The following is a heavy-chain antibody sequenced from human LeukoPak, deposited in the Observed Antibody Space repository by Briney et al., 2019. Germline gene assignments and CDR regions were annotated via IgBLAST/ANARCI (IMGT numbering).Heavy chain of an antibody. V-gene: IGHV5-51*01. J-gene: IGHJ6*03. CDR2: IYPGDSDT. CDR3: ARHEHSSTYVDYYYYINV. CDR1: GYSFSNHW. Sequence: GESLKISCKGSGYSFSNHWIGWVRQLPGKGLEWMGIIYPGDSDTRYSPSFQGQVTISADKSINTAYLQWTSLKASDTGMYYCARHEHSSTYVDYYYYINVWGKGTTVTVSS. D-gene: IGHD6-6*01.